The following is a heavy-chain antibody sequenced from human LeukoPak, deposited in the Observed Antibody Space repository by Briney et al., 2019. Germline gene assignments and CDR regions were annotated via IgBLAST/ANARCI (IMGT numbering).Heavy chain of an antibody. CDR1: GLSFSTYG. CDR3: AKGILVRGVLSPSVDY. Sequence: GGSLRLSCAASGLSFSTYGMHWVREAPGKALERGAFISHDGSNKYYADSVKGRFSISRDNFKNTLYLQMNSLRAEDTAVYYCAKGILVRGVLSPSVDYWGQGTLVTVSS. V-gene: IGHV3-30*18. J-gene: IGHJ4*02. CDR2: ISHDGSNK. D-gene: IGHD3-10*01.